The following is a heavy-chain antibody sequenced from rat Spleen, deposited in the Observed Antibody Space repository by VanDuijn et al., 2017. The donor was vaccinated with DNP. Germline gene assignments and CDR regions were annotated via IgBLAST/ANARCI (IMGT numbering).Heavy chain of an antibody. Sequence: EVQLVESGGGLVQPGRSLKLSCAASGFTFSAYYMAWVRQSPAKGLEWVAYIGSPAYAPYYADSVKGRFTISRDNAKRTLYLQMNSLSSEDMATYYCVRCNSGHFYYWGQGVMVTVSS. CDR3: VRCNSGHFYY. V-gene: IGHV5-22*01. CDR2: IGSPAYAP. J-gene: IGHJ2*01. CDR1: GFTFSAYY. D-gene: IGHD4-4*01.